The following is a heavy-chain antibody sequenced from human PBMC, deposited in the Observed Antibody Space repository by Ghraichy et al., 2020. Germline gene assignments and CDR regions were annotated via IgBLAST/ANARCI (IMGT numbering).Heavy chain of an antibody. Sequence: LRLSCTVSGGSISSGSYYWSWIRQPAGKGLEWIGRIYTSGSTNYNPSLKSRVTISVDTSKNQFSLKLSSVTAADTAVYYCARTADYGDYVGWFDPWGQGTLVTVSS. J-gene: IGHJ5*02. CDR2: IYTSGST. CDR3: ARTADYGDYVGWFDP. CDR1: GGSISSGSYY. V-gene: IGHV4-61*02. D-gene: IGHD4-17*01.